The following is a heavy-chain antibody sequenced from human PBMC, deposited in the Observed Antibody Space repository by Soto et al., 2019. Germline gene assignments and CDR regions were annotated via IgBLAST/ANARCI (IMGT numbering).Heavy chain of an antibody. Sequence: PGGSLSLACAASGFTFSSYAMSWVRQAPGKGLEWVSSISSSSSYIYYADSVKGRFTISRDNAKNSLYLQMNSLRAEDTAVYYCARDLFDDYWGQGTLVTVSS. CDR3: ARDLFDDY. D-gene: IGHD3-10*01. J-gene: IGHJ4*02. CDR1: GFTFSSYA. V-gene: IGHV3-21*01. CDR2: ISSSSSYI.